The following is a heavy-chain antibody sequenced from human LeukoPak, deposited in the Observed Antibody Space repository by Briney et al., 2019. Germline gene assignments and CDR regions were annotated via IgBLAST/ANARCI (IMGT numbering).Heavy chain of an antibody. V-gene: IGHV4-59*08. CDR2: IYSTGST. CDR1: RSSISNYY. J-gene: IGHJ4*02. D-gene: IGHD6-19*01. Sequence: SDPLSLTCSVCRSSISNYYWSWIRQSPGKGLEWIGYIYSTGSTDYNPSLKSRVTISVETSKNQFSLRLSSVTAADTAVYFCARHEGLARPFDYWGQGTLVPVSS. CDR3: ARHEGLARPFDY.